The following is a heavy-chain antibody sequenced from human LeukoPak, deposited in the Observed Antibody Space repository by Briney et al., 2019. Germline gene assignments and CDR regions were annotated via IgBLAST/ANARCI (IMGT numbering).Heavy chain of an antibody. Sequence: ASVKVSCKASGYTFTGYYMHWVRQAPGQGLEWMGWINPNSGGTNYAQKFQGRVTMTRDTSISTAYMELSSLRSEDTAVYYCARGGYDYVWGSDDAFDIWGQGTMVTVSS. CDR3: ARGGYDYVWGSDDAFDI. V-gene: IGHV1-2*02. CDR2: INPNSGGT. D-gene: IGHD3-16*01. CDR1: GYTFTGYY. J-gene: IGHJ3*02.